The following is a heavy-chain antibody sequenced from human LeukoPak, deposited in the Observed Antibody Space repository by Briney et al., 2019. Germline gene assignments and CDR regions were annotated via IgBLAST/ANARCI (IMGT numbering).Heavy chain of an antibody. CDR3: ASTNSLDY. Sequence: GGSLRLSCVASGFTFSLYWMTWVRQAPGKGLEWVANIKHDGSEKYYVDSVKGRFTISRDNTKNSLYLQMNSLRAEDTAVYYCASTNSLDYWGQGTLVTVSS. J-gene: IGHJ4*02. CDR1: GFTFSLYW. CDR2: IKHDGSEK. V-gene: IGHV3-7*01. D-gene: IGHD2-2*01.